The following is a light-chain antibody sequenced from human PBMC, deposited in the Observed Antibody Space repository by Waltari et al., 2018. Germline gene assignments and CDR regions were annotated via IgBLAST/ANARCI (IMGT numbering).Light chain of an antibody. V-gene: IGKV3-15*01. Sequence: EIVMTQSPATLSVSPGERATLSCRASQSVSSNLAWYQQKPGQAPRLLSYGASTRGTGIPARFSGSGSGTEFTLTISSLQSEDFAVYYCQQYNNWPWTFGQGTKVEIK. CDR2: GAS. CDR3: QQYNNWPWT. CDR1: QSVSSN. J-gene: IGKJ1*01.